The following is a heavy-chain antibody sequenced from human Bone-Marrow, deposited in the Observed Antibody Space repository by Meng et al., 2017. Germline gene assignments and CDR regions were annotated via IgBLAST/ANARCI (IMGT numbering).Heavy chain of an antibody. J-gene: IGHJ4*02. CDR1: GYSFTNYA. V-gene: IGHV1-3*01. D-gene: IGHD6-19*01. CDR3: AGSVAGLPSDFDY. CDR2: INAGNGNT. Sequence: ASVKVSCKASGYSFTNYAIHWVRQAPGQRLEWMGWINAGNGNTKYSQKFQGRVTITRDTSASTAYMELSSLRSEDTAVYYCAGSVAGLPSDFDYWGQGTLVTVSS.